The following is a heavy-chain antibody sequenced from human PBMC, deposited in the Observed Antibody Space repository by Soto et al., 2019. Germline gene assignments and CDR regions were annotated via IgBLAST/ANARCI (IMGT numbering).Heavy chain of an antibody. D-gene: IGHD1-7*01. Sequence: QVQLVQSGAEVKKPGSSVKVSCKASGGTFSSYAISWVRQAPGQGLEWMGGIIPIFGTANYAQKFQGRVTITADESTSTASMELSRLRSEDTSVYYCAGTPELTRIYYYYGMDVWGQGNTVTVSS. CDR1: GGTFSSYA. J-gene: IGHJ6*02. V-gene: IGHV1-69*12. CDR3: AGTPELTRIYYYYGMDV. CDR2: IIPIFGTA.